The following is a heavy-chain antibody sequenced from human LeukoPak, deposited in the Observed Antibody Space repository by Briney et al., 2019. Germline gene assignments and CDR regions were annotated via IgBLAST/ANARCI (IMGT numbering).Heavy chain of an antibody. CDR3: AREDLKEGSFDY. J-gene: IGHJ4*02. CDR1: GFTFSSYA. D-gene: IGHD3-10*01. V-gene: IGHV3-30-3*01. CDR2: ISYDGSNK. Sequence: SGGSLRLSCAASGFTFSSYAMHWVRQAPGKGLEWVAVISYDGSNKYYADSVKGRFTISRDNSKNTLYLQMNSLRAEDTAVYYCAREDLKEGSFDYWGQGTLVTVSS.